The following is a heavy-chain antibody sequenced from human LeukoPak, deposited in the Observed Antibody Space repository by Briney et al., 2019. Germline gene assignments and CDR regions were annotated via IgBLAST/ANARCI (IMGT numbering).Heavy chain of an antibody. Sequence: GRSLRLSCAASGFTFSSYGMHWVRQAPGKGLEWVAVISYDESNKYYADSVKGRFTISRDNSKNTLYLQMNSLRAEDTAVYYCAKALGGITIFGVVIPSYYYYGMDVWGQGTTVTVSS. J-gene: IGHJ6*02. CDR1: GFTFSSYG. CDR2: ISYDESNK. D-gene: IGHD3-3*01. CDR3: AKALGGITIFGVVIPSYYYYGMDV. V-gene: IGHV3-30*18.